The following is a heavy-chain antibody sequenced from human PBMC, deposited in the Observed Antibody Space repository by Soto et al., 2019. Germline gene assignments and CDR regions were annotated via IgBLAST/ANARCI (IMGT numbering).Heavy chain of an antibody. D-gene: IGHD3-16*01. CDR1: GVTFKDYG. Sequence: QVQLVESGGGVPQPGRSLRLSCGAPGVTFKDYGMHWVRQAPGKGLEWVAVISYDGKQTYYADSVKGRFTISKDKSKRTLFLQMNSLRVVDTAVYYCARDGWGSNWYFDLWGRGTLVTVSS. CDR2: ISYDGKQT. V-gene: IGHV3-30*03. J-gene: IGHJ2*01. CDR3: ARDGWGSNWYFDL.